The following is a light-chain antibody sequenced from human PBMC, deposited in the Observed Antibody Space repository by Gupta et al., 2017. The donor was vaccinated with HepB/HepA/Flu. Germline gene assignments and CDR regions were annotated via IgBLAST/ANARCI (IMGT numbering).Light chain of an antibody. Sequence: EIVMTQSSATLSVSPGERATLSCRDRQSVSSNLDWDQQKPGQPPRLIIYVASNRDQGIPDSFSGSGELKEFTRTISRRQYEACAGYYGQQDTTSWTFGQGTKVEIK. J-gene: IGKJ1*01. CDR2: VAS. V-gene: IGKV3-15*01. CDR1: QSVSSN. CDR3: QQDTTSWT.